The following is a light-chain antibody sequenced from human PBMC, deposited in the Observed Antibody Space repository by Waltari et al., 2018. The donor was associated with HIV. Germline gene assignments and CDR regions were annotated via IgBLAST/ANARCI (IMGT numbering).Light chain of an antibody. Sequence: QSVLTQPPSASGTPGQRVAISCSGSSSNIGSNPVDWYQQFPGAAPKFLIYANNQRPSGVPDRFSGSKSGTSASLAISGLQSEDEADYYCATWDDSLSGRVFGGGTKLAVL. CDR1: SSNIGSNP. V-gene: IGLV1-44*01. J-gene: IGLJ3*02. CDR3: ATWDDSLSGRV. CDR2: ANN.